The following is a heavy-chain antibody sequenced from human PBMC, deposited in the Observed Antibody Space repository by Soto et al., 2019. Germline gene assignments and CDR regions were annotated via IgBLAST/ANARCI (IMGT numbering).Heavy chain of an antibody. CDR3: ARIFGWYAVGS. J-gene: IGHJ4*02. V-gene: IGHV4-4*02. Sequence: QVQLQESGPGLVKPSGTLSLKPSGTLSLTCDVSGVSIDSSYWWGWVRQPPGRDLEWLGGMSHGGSNNYNPSLKSRVSVLLDKSKNQFSLSLSFVTAADTATYYCARIFGWYAVGSWGQGILVTVSS. D-gene: IGHD6-19*01. CDR2: MSHGGSN. CDR1: GVSIDSSYW.